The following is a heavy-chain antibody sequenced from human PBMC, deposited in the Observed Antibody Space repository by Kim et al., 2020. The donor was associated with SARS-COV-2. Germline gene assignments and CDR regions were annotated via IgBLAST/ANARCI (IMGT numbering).Heavy chain of an antibody. CDR2: ISYDGSNK. V-gene: IGHV3-30*18. D-gene: IGHD6-19*01. Sequence: GGSLRLSCAASGITFSSYGRHWVRQAPGKGLEWVAVISYDGSNKNYADSVKGLFIISRANSKNTLLLQMTIPTDEATVVYYCTKVLKMGDGSGWY. CDR3: TKVLKMGDGSGWY. CDR1: GITFSSYG. J-gene: IGHJ2*01.